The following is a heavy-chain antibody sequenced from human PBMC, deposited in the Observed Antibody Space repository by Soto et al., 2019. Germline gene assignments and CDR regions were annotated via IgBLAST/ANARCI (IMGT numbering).Heavy chain of an antibody. V-gene: IGHV1-3*01. D-gene: IGHD5-12*01. CDR3: ARAISGYVT. CDR1: GISYTTYA. Sequence: VQLVQSGAEVKKPGASVRISCTASGISYTTYAIHWVRQAPGQGLEWMGWINAGNGDTRYSQRFQVRVTLTRDTSATTTYMDLSSLRSEDPSIYYCARAISGYVTWGQGTLVTVSS. CDR2: INAGNGDT. J-gene: IGHJ4*02.